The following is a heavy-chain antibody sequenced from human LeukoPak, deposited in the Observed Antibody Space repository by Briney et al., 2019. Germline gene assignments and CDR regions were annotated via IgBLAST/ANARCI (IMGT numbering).Heavy chain of an antibody. V-gene: IGHV3-33*01. Sequence: PGGSLRLSCAASGFTFSSYVMHWVRQAPGKGLEWVAVIWYDGSNKYYADSVKGRFTIARDNSKNTLYLQMNSLRAEATAVYYCARDAGYCSGGRCYPGHFDYWGEGTLVTVSS. D-gene: IGHD2-15*01. CDR3: ARDAGYCSGGRCYPGHFDY. J-gene: IGHJ4*02. CDR1: GFTFSSYV. CDR2: IWYDGSNK.